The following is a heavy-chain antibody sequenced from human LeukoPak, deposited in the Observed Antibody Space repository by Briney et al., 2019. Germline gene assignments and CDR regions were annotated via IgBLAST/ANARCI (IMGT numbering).Heavy chain of an antibody. CDR1: GITFSSYW. Sequence: GGSLRLSCAASGITFSSYWMNWVRQAPGKGLEWVANIKQDGSEKYYVDSAKGRFTISRDNAKNSLYLQMNSLRAEDTAVYYCAKGSSRPPNAFDIWGQGTLVTVSS. V-gene: IGHV3-7*01. CDR2: IKQDGSEK. D-gene: IGHD6-6*01. J-gene: IGHJ3*02. CDR3: AKGSSRPPNAFDI.